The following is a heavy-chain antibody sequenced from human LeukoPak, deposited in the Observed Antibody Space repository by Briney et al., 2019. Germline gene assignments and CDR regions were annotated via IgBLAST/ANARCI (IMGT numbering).Heavy chain of an antibody. Sequence: GGSLRLSCAASGFTFSDYYMSWIRQAPGKGLEWVSYISSSGSTIYYADSVKGRFTISRDNAKNSLYLQMNSLRAEDTAVYYCARDGSRSYYYTMDVWGQGTTVTVSS. CDR1: GFTFSDYY. CDR3: ARDGSRSYYYTMDV. CDR2: ISSSGSTI. D-gene: IGHD3-16*02. J-gene: IGHJ6*02. V-gene: IGHV3-11*04.